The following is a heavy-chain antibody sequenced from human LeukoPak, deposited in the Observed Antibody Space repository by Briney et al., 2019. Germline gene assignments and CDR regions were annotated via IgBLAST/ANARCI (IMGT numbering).Heavy chain of an antibody. Sequence: GGSLRLSCAASGFTSSSYSMNWVRQAPGKGLEWVSSISSSSSYIYYADSVKGRFTISRDNAKNSLYLQMNSLRAEDTAVYYCARDRSDYFDYWGQGTLVTVSS. CDR1: GFTSSSYS. V-gene: IGHV3-21*01. J-gene: IGHJ4*02. CDR2: ISSSSSYI. CDR3: ARDRSDYFDY.